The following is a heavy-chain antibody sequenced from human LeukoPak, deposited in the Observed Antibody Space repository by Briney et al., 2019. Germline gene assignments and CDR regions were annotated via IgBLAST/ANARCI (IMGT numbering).Heavy chain of an antibody. Sequence: GESLKISCKGSGYSFTSYWIGWVRQLPGKGLEWMGIIYPGDSDTRYSPSFQGQVTISADKSISTAYLQWSSLKASDTAMYYCARLNIVVVPAATSIYYYYYYMDVWGKGTTVTASS. V-gene: IGHV5-51*01. CDR2: IYPGDSDT. CDR3: ARLNIVVVPAATSIYYYYYYMDV. J-gene: IGHJ6*03. CDR1: GYSFTSYW. D-gene: IGHD2-2*01.